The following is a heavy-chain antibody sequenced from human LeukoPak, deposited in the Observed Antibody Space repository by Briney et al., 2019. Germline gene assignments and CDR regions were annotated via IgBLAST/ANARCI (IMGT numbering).Heavy chain of an antibody. V-gene: IGHV3-23*01. CDR2: ISGSGGST. Sequence: GGSLRLSCAASGFTFSSYAMSWVRQAPGKGLEWVSAISGSGGSTYYADSVKGRFTISRDNSKNTLYLQMNSLRAEDTAVYYCGKFVWLRLYAGSYFDYWGQGTLVTVSS. CDR1: GFTFSSYA. CDR3: GKFVWLRLYAGSYFDY. J-gene: IGHJ4*02. D-gene: IGHD5-12*01.